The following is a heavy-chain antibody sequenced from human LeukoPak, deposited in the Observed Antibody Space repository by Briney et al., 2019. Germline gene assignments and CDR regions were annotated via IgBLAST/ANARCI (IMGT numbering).Heavy chain of an antibody. D-gene: IGHD3-3*01. CDR3: ARDPSTWNGYSDY. CDR1: GFTFSRHW. V-gene: IGHV3-74*01. Sequence: PGGSLRLSCAASGFTFSRHWMHWVRQRPGKGLVWVSRINTDATSTSYADSVKGRFTISRDNAKNTLYLQMDSLRAEDTAVYYCARDPSTWNGYSDYWGQGTLVTVSS. CDR2: INTDATST. J-gene: IGHJ4*02.